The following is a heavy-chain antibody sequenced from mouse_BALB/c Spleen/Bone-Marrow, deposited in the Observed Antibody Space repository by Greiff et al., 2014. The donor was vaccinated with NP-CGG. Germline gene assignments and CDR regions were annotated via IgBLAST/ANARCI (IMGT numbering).Heavy chain of an antibody. CDR2: IFLGNVNT. Sequence: VQLQQSRPELVKPGASVRISCKASGYTFTSYYIHWVKQRPGQGLEWIGWIFLGNVNTKYNEKFKGKATLTADKSSSTAYMQLSSLTSEDSAVYFCARDTMDYWGQGTSVTVSS. CDR3: ARDTMDY. J-gene: IGHJ4*01. CDR1: GYTFTSYY. V-gene: IGHV1S56*01.